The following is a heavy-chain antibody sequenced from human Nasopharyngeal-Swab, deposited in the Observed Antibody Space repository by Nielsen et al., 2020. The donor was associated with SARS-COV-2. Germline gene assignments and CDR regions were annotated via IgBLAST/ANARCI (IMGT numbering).Heavy chain of an antibody. D-gene: IGHD3-22*01. J-gene: IGHJ2*01. Sequence: GESLKISCAASGFTFSSYAMSWVRQAPGKGLEWVSTISESGGSTYYADSVNGRFTISRDNSKNTLYLQMNSLRAEDTAVYYCANCGYDSRGYYCYFDVWGRGTLVTVFS. V-gene: IGHV3-23*01. CDR3: ANCGYDSRGYYCYFDV. CDR1: GFTFSSYA. CDR2: ISESGGST.